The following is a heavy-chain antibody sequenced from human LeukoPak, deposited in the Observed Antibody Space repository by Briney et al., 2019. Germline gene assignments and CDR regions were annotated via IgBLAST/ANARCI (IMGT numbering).Heavy chain of an antibody. V-gene: IGHV4-34*01. CDR3: ARGGNYYCSGGSCTRGYFDY. CDR1: GGSFSGYY. Sequence: SETLSLTCAVYGGSFSGYYWSWIRQPPGKGLEWIGEINHSGSTNYNPSLKSRVTISVDTSKNQFSLKLSSVTAADTAVYYCARGGNYYCSGGSCTRGYFDYWGQGTLVTVSS. D-gene: IGHD2-15*01. CDR2: INHSGST. J-gene: IGHJ4*02.